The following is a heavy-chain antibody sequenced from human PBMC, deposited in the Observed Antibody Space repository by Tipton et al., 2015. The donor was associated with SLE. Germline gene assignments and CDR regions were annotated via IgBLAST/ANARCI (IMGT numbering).Heavy chain of an antibody. CDR2: IYYSGST. D-gene: IGHD6-19*01. CDR3: ARGGRGFSGWYPGAFDI. J-gene: IGHJ3*02. V-gene: IGHV4-61*05. Sequence: TLSLTCTVSGGSISSSSYYWGWIRQPPGKGLEWIGYIYYSGSTNYNPSLKSRVTISVDTSKNQFSLKLSSVTAADTAVYYCARGGRGFSGWYPGAFDIWGQGTMVTVSS. CDR1: GGSISSSSYY.